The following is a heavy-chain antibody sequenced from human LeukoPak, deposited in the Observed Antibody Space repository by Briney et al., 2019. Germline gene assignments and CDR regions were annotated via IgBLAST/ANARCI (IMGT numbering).Heavy chain of an antibody. CDR2: IYYSGST. V-gene: IGHV4-59*08. CDR3: ARRTAAAGTGNWFDP. CDR1: GGSISSYY. D-gene: IGHD6-13*01. J-gene: IGHJ5*02. Sequence: SETLSLTCTVSGGSISSYYWSWIRQPPGKGLEWIGYIYYSGSTNYNPSLKSRVTISADTSKNQFSLKLSSVTAADTAVYYCARRTAAAGTGNWFDPWGQGTLVTVSS.